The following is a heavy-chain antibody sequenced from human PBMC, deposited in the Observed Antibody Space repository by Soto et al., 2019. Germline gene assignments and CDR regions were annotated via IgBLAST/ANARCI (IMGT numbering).Heavy chain of an antibody. CDR2: IYNSGTT. D-gene: IGHD3-9*01. Sequence: SETLSLTCTVSGGSISSSSYYWGWIRQPPGKGLEWSGSIYNSGTTYYNPSLKSRVTISVDTSKNQFSLKLSSVTAADTAVYYCARHRGYYDILTGYYTELNFDYWGQGTLVTVSS. V-gene: IGHV4-39*01. CDR3: ARHRGYYDILTGYYTELNFDY. CDR1: GGSISSSSYY. J-gene: IGHJ4*02.